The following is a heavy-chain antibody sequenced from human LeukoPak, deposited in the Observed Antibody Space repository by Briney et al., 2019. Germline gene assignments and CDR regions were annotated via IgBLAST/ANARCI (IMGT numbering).Heavy chain of an antibody. CDR1: GFTFSSYT. V-gene: IGHV3-21*01. D-gene: IGHD3-9*01. CDR2: ISSSRSSI. Sequence: GGSLRLSCPASGFTFSSYTMNWVRQASGKGLEWVSSISSSRSSIYYPDSVKGRFTISRDNAKSSLYLQMNSLRAEDTAVYYCARVAARGLTYYDILTGYCPSDYWGQGTLVTVSS. J-gene: IGHJ4*02. CDR3: ARVAARGLTYYDILTGYCPSDY.